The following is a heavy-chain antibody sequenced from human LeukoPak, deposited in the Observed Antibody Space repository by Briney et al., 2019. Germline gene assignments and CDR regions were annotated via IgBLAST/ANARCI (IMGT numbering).Heavy chain of an antibody. Sequence: GGSLRLSCAASGFTFDDYAMHWVRQIPGKGLEWISGISWNSGSIGYADSVRGRFTISRDNAKNSLYLQMNSLRAEDTALYYCAALSGSYQRSLDYWGQGILVTVSS. J-gene: IGHJ4*02. D-gene: IGHD3-10*01. CDR3: AALSGSYQRSLDY. V-gene: IGHV3-9*01. CDR1: GFTFDDYA. CDR2: ISWNSGSI.